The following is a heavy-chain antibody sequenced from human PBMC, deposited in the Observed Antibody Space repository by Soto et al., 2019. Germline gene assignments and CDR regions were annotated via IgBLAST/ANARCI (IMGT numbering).Heavy chain of an antibody. CDR1: GFTFSSYS. D-gene: IGHD3-22*01. CDR2: ISSSSSTI. V-gene: IGHV3-48*02. CDR3: ARGFSGYYDSSGYYLDY. J-gene: IGHJ4*02. Sequence: GGSLRLSCAASGFTFSSYSMNWVRQAPGKGLEWVSYISSSSSTIYYADSVKGRFTISRDNAKNSLYLQMNSLRDEDTAVYYCARGFSGYYDSSGYYLDYWGQGTLVTVPS.